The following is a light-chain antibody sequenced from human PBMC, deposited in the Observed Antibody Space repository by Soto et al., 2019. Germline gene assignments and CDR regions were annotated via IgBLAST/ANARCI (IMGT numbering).Light chain of an antibody. CDR1: QSISTW. CDR2: QAS. J-gene: IGKJ1*01. V-gene: IGKV1-5*03. CDR3: QEYNTYSRT. Sequence: DIQMTQSPSTLSASVGDRVTITCRASQSISTWLAWYQQKPGKAPNLLIYQASRLESGVPSRFSGGVSGTEFALTISSLQPDDFATYYCQEYNTYSRTFGQGTKVESK.